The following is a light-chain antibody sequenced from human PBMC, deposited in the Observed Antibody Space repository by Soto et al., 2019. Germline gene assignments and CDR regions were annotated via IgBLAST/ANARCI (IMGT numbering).Light chain of an antibody. Sequence: GERATLSCRASQSVSSNLAWYQQKPGQAPRLLIYGASTRATGIPARFSGSGSGTEFTLTISSLQSEDFAVYYCQQYNNWLTWTFGQGTKV. CDR1: QSVSSN. J-gene: IGKJ1*01. CDR3: QQYNNWLTWT. CDR2: GAS. V-gene: IGKV3-15*01.